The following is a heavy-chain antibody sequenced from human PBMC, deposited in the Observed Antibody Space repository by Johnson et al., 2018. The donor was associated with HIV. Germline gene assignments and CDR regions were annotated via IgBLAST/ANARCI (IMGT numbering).Heavy chain of an antibody. CDR1: GFIFSDYY. D-gene: IGHD2-21*02. J-gene: IGHJ3*02. CDR3: ARGGAYCGGDCNAFDI. CDR2: ISSSGRTI. V-gene: IGHV3-11*04. Sequence: QVQLVESGGGLVKPGGSLRLSCAASGFIFSDYYMTWIRQAPGKGLESISYISSSGRTIYYADSVKGRFTISRDNAKNSLYLQMNSLRAEDTAVYYCARGGAYCGGDCNAFDIWGQGTMVTVSS.